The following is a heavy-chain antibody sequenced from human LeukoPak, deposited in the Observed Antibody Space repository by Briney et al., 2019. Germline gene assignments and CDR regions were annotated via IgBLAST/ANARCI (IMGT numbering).Heavy chain of an antibody. CDR3: ATSPTNIVATIQGAFDI. V-gene: IGHV4-31*03. J-gene: IGHJ3*02. D-gene: IGHD5-12*01. Sequence: SESLSLTCTLSGPSIISGGSYWSWIRQHPGNGLEWIGYIYYSGSTYYNPSLKSRVTISVDTSKNQFSLKLSSVTGADTAVYYCATSPTNIVATIQGAFDIWGQGTMVTVSS. CDR2: IYYSGST. CDR1: GPSIISGGSY.